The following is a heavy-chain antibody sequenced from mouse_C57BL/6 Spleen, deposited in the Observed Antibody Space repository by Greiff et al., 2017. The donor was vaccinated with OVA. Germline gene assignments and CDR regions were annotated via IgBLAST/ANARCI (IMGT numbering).Heavy chain of an antibody. V-gene: IGHV1-18*01. CDR2: INPNNGGT. J-gene: IGHJ4*01. Sequence: VQLQQSGPELVKPGASVKIPCKASGYTFTDYNMDWVKQSHGKSLEWIGDINPNNGGTFYNQQFKCKATLTVDKSSSTAYMELRSLTSEDTAVYYCARSRQLRGEGAMDYWGQGTSVTVSS. D-gene: IGHD3-2*02. CDR1: GYTFTDYN. CDR3: ARSRQLRGEGAMDY.